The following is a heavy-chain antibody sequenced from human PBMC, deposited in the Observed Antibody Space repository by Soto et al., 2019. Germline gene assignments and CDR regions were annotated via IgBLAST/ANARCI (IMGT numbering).Heavy chain of an antibody. CDR2: IYYSGST. D-gene: IGHD4-17*01. Sequence: QVRLEESAPGLVKPSETLTLICSVSGGSVNNANYFWNWIRHHPENGLEWIGYIYYSGSTRYNPSFKSRVTLSIDTSKNQYSLSLNSVTVADTAVYFCARDADYGGSRGGMDVWGRGTTVTVSS. CDR3: ARDADYGGSRGGMDV. J-gene: IGHJ6*02. V-gene: IGHV4-31*03. CDR1: GGSVNNANYF.